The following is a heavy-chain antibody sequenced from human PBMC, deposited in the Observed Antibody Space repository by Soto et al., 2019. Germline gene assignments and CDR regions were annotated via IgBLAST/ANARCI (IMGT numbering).Heavy chain of an antibody. CDR3: ARGHYGDYRNYYYYGMDV. D-gene: IGHD4-17*01. V-gene: IGHV3-30-3*01. CDR1: GFTFSSYA. Sequence: GGSVRLSCAASGFTFSSYAMHWVRQAPGKGLEWVAVISYDGSNKYYADSVKGRFTISRDNSKNTLYLQMNSLRAEDTAVYYCARGHYGDYRNYYYYGMDVWGQGTTVTVSS. CDR2: ISYDGSNK. J-gene: IGHJ6*02.